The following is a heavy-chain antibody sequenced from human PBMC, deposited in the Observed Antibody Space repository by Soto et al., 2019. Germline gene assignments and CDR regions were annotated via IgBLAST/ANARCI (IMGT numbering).Heavy chain of an antibody. CDR3: AKEVWGYDYFDF. Sequence: GGSLRLSCAASGFIFSSYDMSWVRQAPGKGLEWVSVVSGSGDSTYYADSVKGRFTISRDNSKNTLFLQMNSLRPEDTAIYYCAKEVWGYDYFDFWGQGTPVTVSS. CDR2: VSGSGDST. V-gene: IGHV3-23*01. J-gene: IGHJ4*02. CDR1: GFIFSSYD. D-gene: IGHD5-12*01.